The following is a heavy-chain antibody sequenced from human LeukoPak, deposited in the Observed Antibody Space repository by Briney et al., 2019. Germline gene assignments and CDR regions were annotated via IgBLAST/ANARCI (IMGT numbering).Heavy chain of an antibody. D-gene: IGHD3-16*01. CDR2: IYSGGST. J-gene: IGHJ4*02. CDR3: AKDLRAGKPTYTDY. Sequence: GGSLRLSCAASGFTVSSNYMSWVRQAPGKGLEWVSVIYSGGSTYYADSVKGRFTISRDNSKNTLYLQMNSLRAEDTAVYYCAKDLRAGKPTYTDYWGQGTLVTVSS. V-gene: IGHV3-53*01. CDR1: GFTVSSNY.